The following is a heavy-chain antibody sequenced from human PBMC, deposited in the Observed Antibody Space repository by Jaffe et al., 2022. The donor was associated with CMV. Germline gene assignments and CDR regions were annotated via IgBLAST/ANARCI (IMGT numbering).Heavy chain of an antibody. CDR1: GFTFSSYG. J-gene: IGHJ6*02. CDR3: ARVHIVLMVYASPNYGMDV. Sequence: QVQLVESGGGVVQPGRSLRLSCAASGFTFSSYGMHWVRQAPGKGLEWVAVIWYDGSNKYYADSVKGRFTISRDNSKNTLYLQMNSLRAEDTAVYYCARVHIVLMVYASPNYGMDVWGQGTTVTVSS. D-gene: IGHD2-8*01. V-gene: IGHV3-33*01. CDR2: IWYDGSNK.